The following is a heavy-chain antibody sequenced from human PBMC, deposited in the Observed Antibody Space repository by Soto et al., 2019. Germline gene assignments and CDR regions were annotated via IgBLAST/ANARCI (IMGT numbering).Heavy chain of an antibody. CDR1: GYSFTSYW. V-gene: IGHV5-10-1*01. CDR2: IDPSDSYT. Sequence: PGESLKISCKGSGYSFTSYWISWVRQMPGKGLEWMGRIDPSDSYTNYSPSFQGHVTISADKSISTAYLQWSSLKASDTAMYYCARLTRIAAAGRRYYGMDVWGQGTTVTAP. J-gene: IGHJ6*02. CDR3: ARLTRIAAAGRRYYGMDV. D-gene: IGHD6-13*01.